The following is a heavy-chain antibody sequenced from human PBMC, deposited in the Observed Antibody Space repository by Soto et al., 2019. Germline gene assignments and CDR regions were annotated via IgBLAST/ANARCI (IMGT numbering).Heavy chain of an antibody. V-gene: IGHV3-23*01. Sequence: GGSLRLSCAASGFAFSSYAMNWVRQAAGKGLQWVSGISASGGDTYYADSVKGRFTVSRDNSKNTLYLQMNNLRAEDTAVYYCAVAYTVPAYFFDYWGQGTLVTVSS. J-gene: IGHJ4*02. CDR1: GFAFSSYA. D-gene: IGHD4-17*01. CDR2: ISASGGDT. CDR3: AVAYTVPAYFFDY.